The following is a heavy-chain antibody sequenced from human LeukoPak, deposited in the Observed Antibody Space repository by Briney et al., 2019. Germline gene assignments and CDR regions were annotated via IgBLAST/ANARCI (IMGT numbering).Heavy chain of an antibody. CDR2: VYHSGST. J-gene: IGHJ1*01. Sequence: SETLSLTCTVSGGSISSYYWSWIRQPPGKGLEWIGYVYHSGSTNYNPSLQSRVTISVDTSKNQFSLNLNSVTAADTAVYYCARGGAARLHFQNWGQGTLVTVSS. V-gene: IGHV4-59*01. CDR3: ARGGAARLHFQN. CDR1: GGSISSYY. D-gene: IGHD6-6*01.